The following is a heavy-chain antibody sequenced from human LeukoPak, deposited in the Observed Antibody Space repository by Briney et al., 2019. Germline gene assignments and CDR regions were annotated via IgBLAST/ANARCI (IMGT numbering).Heavy chain of an antibody. J-gene: IGHJ5*02. V-gene: IGHV1-69*04. CDR3: AREVGVVVAEGNWFDP. Sequence: ASVKVSCKASGGTFSSYAISWVRQAPGQGLEWMGRIIPILGIANYAQKFQGRVTITADKSTSTAYMELSSLRSEDTAVYYCAREVGVVVAEGNWFDPWGQGTLVTVSS. D-gene: IGHD2-21*01. CDR2: IIPILGIA. CDR1: GGTFSSYA.